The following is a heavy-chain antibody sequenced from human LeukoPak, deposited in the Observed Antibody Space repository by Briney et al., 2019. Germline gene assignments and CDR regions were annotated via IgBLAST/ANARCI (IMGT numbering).Heavy chain of an antibody. CDR3: VKGMEDYDILTGVLDV. D-gene: IGHD3-9*01. CDR2: VSSNGGST. Sequence: GGSLRLSCSASGFTFSSYAMHWVRQAPGKGLEYVSAVSSNGGSTYYADSVKGRFTISRDNSKNTLYLQMSSLRAEDTAVYYCVKGMEDYDILTGVLDVWGQGTTVTVSS. CDR1: GFTFSSYA. J-gene: IGHJ6*02. V-gene: IGHV3-64D*06.